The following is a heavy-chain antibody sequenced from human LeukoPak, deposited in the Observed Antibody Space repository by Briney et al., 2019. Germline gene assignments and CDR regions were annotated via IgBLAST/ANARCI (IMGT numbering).Heavy chain of an antibody. Sequence: GSLRLSCAASEFTFSRYAMHWVRQAPGKGLEWVSGISENGGSTPYADSVKGRFIISRDNSKNTLYLQMNSLRAEDTAVYYCAKDGGRGIENYSWGTFDYWGQGTLVTVSS. D-gene: IGHD1-7*01. CDR3: AKDGGRGIENYSWGTFDY. CDR1: EFTFSRYA. CDR2: ISENGGST. J-gene: IGHJ4*02. V-gene: IGHV3-23*01.